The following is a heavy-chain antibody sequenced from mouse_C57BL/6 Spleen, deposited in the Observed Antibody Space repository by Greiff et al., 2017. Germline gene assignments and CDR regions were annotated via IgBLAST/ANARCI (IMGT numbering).Heavy chain of an antibody. Sequence: QVQLKQPGAELVKPGASVKMSCKASGYTFTSYWITWVKQRPGQGLEWIGDIYPGSGSTNYNEKFKSKATLTVDTSSSTAYMQLSSLTSEDSAVYYCARCDYSNTWFAYWGQGTLVTVSA. CDR2: IYPGSGST. CDR1: GYTFTSYW. V-gene: IGHV1-55*01. D-gene: IGHD2-5*01. J-gene: IGHJ3*01. CDR3: ARCDYSNTWFAY.